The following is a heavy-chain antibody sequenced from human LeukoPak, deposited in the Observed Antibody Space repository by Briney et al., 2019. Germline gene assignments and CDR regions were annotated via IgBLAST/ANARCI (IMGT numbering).Heavy chain of an antibody. V-gene: IGHV1-2*02. CDR3: ARGIARDGYNWENWFDP. D-gene: IGHD5-24*01. CDR1: GYTFTGYY. J-gene: IGHJ5*02. Sequence: ASVKVSFKASGYTFTGYYMHWVRQAPGQGLEWMGWINPNSGGTNYAQKFQGRVTMTRDTSISTAYMELSRLRSDDTAVYYCARGIARDGYNWENWFDPWGQGTLVTVSS. CDR2: INPNSGGT.